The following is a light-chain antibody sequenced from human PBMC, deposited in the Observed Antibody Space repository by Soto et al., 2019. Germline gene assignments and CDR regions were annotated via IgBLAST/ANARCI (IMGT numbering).Light chain of an antibody. J-gene: IGLJ2*01. Sequence: QSVLTQPRSVSGSPGQSVTISCTGTSNDVGGYNFVSWYQQHPGKVPKLFIYDVSLRPSGVPDRFSGSKSGNTASLTISGLQAEDEADYYCSSYAGSYTLVFGGGTKLTVL. CDR3: SSYAGSYTLV. CDR2: DVS. CDR1: SNDVGGYNF. V-gene: IGLV2-11*01.